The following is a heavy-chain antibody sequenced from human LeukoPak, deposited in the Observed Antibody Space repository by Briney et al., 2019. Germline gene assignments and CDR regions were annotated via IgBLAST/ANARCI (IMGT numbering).Heavy chain of an antibody. CDR2: IRYDGSNK. Sequence: GGSLRLSCGASGFTFSTYGMHWVRQAPGKGLEWVAMIRYDGSNKYYADSVKGRFTISRDNGKNTLFLQMNSLRAEDAAVYYCVRGNDYGGPHYWGQGTLVTVSS. J-gene: IGHJ4*02. V-gene: IGHV3-30*02. D-gene: IGHD5-12*01. CDR1: GFTFSTYG. CDR3: VRGNDYGGPHY.